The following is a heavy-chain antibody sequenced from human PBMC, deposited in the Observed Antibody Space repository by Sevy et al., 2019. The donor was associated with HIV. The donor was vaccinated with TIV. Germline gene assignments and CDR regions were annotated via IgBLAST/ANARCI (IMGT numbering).Heavy chain of an antibody. Sequence: GGSLRLSCAASGFTFSSYAMSWVRQSPGKGLEWVSCIIGSGGRTYYAESVKGKFTSSRDNTKNTLYLQMNKLRDEDTAVYYSAKDAHDYGDFYCNYWGQGTLVTVSS. CDR3: AKDAHDYGDFYCNY. D-gene: IGHD4-17*01. J-gene: IGHJ4*02. V-gene: IGHV3-23*01. CDR2: IIGSGGRT. CDR1: GFTFSSYA.